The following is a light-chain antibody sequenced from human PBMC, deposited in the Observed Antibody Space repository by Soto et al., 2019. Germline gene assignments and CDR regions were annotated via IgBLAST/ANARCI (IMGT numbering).Light chain of an antibody. V-gene: IGKV3-20*01. Sequence: VMTQSPLTLSVSPWEGATLSCRASQSVSNNYLAWYQQKPGQAPRLLIYGASNRATGIPDRFSGSGSGTDFTLTISRLEPEDFAVYYCQQYGSSGTFGQGTKADIK. J-gene: IGKJ1*01. CDR2: GAS. CDR1: QSVSNNY. CDR3: QQYGSSGT.